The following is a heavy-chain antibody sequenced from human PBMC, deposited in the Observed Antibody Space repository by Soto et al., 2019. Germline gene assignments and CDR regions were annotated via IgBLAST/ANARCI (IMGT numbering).Heavy chain of an antibody. D-gene: IGHD3-9*01. J-gene: IGHJ6*02. CDR3: ARVRYYDILTGYSYGMDV. Sequence: QVQLVESGGGVVQPGRSLRLSCAASGFTFSSYAMHWVRQAPGKGLEWVAVISYDGSNKYYADSVKGRFTISRDNSKNTLYLQMNSLRAEDTAVYYCARVRYYDILTGYSYGMDVWGQGTTVTVSS. CDR2: ISYDGSNK. CDR1: GFTFSSYA. V-gene: IGHV3-30-3*01.